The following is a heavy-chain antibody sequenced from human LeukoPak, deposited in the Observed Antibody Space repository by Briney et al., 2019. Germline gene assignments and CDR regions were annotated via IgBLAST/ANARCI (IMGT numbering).Heavy chain of an antibody. V-gene: IGHV3-73*01. Sequence: PGGSLRLSCAASGFTFSDSAMHWVRQASGKGLEWIGRMRSKPNNYATAYAASVKGRFTISRDDSKNTLYLQMNSLKTEDTAVYYCTTGQDYGDYSYYFDYWGQGTLVTVSS. CDR2: MRSKPNNYAT. CDR1: GFTFSDSA. CDR3: TTGQDYGDYSYYFDY. D-gene: IGHD4-17*01. J-gene: IGHJ4*02.